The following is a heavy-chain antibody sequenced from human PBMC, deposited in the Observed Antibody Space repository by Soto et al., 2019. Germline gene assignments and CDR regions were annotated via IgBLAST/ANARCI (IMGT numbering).Heavy chain of an antibody. V-gene: IGHV1-69*13. D-gene: IGHD2-8*02. CDR3: ATLVGGLYYFDY. J-gene: IGHJ4*02. CDR1: GGTFSSYA. Sequence: GASVKVSCKASGGTFSSYAISWVRQAPGQGLEWMGGIIPIFGTANYAQKFQGRVTITADESTSTAYMELSSLRSEDTAVYYCATLVGGLYYFDYWGQGTLVTVSS. CDR2: IIPIFGTA.